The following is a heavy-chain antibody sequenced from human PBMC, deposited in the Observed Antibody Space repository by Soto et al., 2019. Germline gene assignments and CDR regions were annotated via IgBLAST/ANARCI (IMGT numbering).Heavy chain of an antibody. J-gene: IGHJ6*02. CDR2: TSSSSSYI. CDR3: AKTAATDSYYYYGIDV. CDR1: GFTFSSYS. V-gene: IGHV3-21*04. Sequence: GGSLRLSCAASGFTFSSYSMNWVRQAPGKGLEWVSSTSSSSSYIYYADSVKGRFTISRDNAKNSLYLQMNSLRAEDTAVYYCAKTAATDSYYYYGIDVWGQGTTVTVSS.